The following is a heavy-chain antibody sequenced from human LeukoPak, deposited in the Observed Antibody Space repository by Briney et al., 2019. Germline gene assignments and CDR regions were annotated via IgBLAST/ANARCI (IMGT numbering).Heavy chain of an antibody. D-gene: IGHD1-26*01. CDR1: GGTFSNSA. CDR3: TSGLGAKREDF. Sequence: SVKVSCKASGGTFSNSALSWVRHAPGQGREWLGRIIPSGGLIHYAQKFQGRGTISADETTTTAFLELTSLRSDDTAVYFCTSGLGAKREDFWGQGTLVTVSS. CDR2: IIPSGGLI. J-gene: IGHJ4*02. V-gene: IGHV1-69*04.